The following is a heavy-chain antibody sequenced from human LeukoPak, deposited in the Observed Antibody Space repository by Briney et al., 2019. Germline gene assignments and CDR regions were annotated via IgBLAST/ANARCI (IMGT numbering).Heavy chain of an antibody. V-gene: IGHV4-31*03. Sequence: ASETLSLTCTVSGGSISSGGYYWSWIRQHPGKGLEWIGYIYYSGSTYYNPSLKSRVTISVDTSKNQFSLKLSSVTAADTAVYYCARDLRSSGWSMDYYYGMDVWGQGTTVTVSS. D-gene: IGHD6-19*01. CDR1: GGSISSGGYY. CDR3: ARDLRSSGWSMDYYYGMDV. CDR2: IYYSGST. J-gene: IGHJ6*02.